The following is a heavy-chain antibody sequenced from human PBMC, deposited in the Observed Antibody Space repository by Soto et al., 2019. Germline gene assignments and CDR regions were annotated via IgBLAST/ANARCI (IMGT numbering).Heavy chain of an antibody. J-gene: IGHJ4*02. CDR2: IDQDGSER. Sequence: EVQLVESGGGLVQPGGSLRVSCAASGFTFTSYWMSWVRQAPGKGLEWVANIDQDGSERYYVDSVKGRFTISRDNAKKSLYLQMNSLRAEDTAVYYCARTTFLDYWGQGTLVTVSS. D-gene: IGHD1-26*01. CDR3: ARTTFLDY. V-gene: IGHV3-7*03. CDR1: GFTFTSYW.